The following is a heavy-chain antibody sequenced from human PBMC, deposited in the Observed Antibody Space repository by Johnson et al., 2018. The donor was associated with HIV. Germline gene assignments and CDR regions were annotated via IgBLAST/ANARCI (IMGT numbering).Heavy chain of an antibody. CDR2: ISSSGSTI. D-gene: IGHD2-15*01. Sequence: QVQVVESGGGLVKPGGSLRLSCAASGFTFSDYYMSWIRQAPGKGLEWVSYISSSGSTIYYADSVKGRFTISRDNAENSLYLQMNSLRAEDTAVYYWARDPFTPAGSDAFDIWGQGTMVTVSS. CDR3: ARDPFTPAGSDAFDI. V-gene: IGHV3-11*04. CDR1: GFTFSDYY. J-gene: IGHJ3*02.